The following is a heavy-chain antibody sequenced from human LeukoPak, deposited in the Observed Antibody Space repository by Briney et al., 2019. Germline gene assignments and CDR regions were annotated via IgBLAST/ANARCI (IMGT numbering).Heavy chain of an antibody. CDR1: GYFITTYW. Sequence: GEWLMISCWGSGYFITTYWIVWVRRMAGKGLVCMGTIFPGDSDTRYSPSFQGRVTISADKSVSTAYLQWSSLKASDTAVYYCARHAIVGATKSDFDYWGQGTLVTVSS. V-gene: IGHV5-51*01. D-gene: IGHD1-26*01. J-gene: IGHJ4*02. CDR3: ARHAIVGATKSDFDY. CDR2: IFPGDSDT.